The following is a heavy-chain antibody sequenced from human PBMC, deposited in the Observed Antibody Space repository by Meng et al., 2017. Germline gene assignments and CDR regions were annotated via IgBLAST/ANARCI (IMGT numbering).Heavy chain of an antibody. CDR2: INAGNGNT. CDR3: ARDVRESSGWFGGFDY. D-gene: IGHD6-19*01. CDR1: GYTFTSYA. Sequence: QVQLVQSGAQVKKPGASVKVSCKASGYTFTSYAMHWVRQAPGQRLEWMGWINAGNGNTKYSQKFQGRVTITRDTSASTAYMELSSLRSEDTAVYYCARDVRESSGWFGGFDYWGQGTLVTVSS. J-gene: IGHJ4*02. V-gene: IGHV1-3*01.